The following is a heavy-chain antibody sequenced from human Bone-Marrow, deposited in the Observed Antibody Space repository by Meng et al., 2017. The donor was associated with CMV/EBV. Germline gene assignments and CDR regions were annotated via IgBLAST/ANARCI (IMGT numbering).Heavy chain of an antibody. CDR1: GFTFSSYS. V-gene: IGHV3-21*01. D-gene: IGHD3-16*01. CDR2: ISSSSSYI. Sequence: GESLKISCAASGFTFSSYSMNWVRQAPGKGLEWVSSISSSSSYIYYADSVKGRFTISRDNAKNSLYLQMNSLRAEDTAVYYCARDFYAADHYWGQGTLATFSS. CDR3: ARDFYAADHY. J-gene: IGHJ4*02.